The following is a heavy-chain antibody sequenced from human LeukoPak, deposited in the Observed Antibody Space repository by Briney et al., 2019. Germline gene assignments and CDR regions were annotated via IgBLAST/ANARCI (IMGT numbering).Heavy chain of an antibody. D-gene: IGHD1-26*01. CDR2: IYTSGST. J-gene: IGHJ4*02. CDR3: ARENSGSYREFDY. Sequence: PSETLSLTCTVSGGSISSYYWSWIRQPAGKGLEWIGRIYTSGSTNYNASLKSRVSMSVDTSKNQFSLKLSAVTAADTAVFYCARENSGSYREFDYWGQGTLVTVSS. CDR1: GGSISSYY. V-gene: IGHV4-4*07.